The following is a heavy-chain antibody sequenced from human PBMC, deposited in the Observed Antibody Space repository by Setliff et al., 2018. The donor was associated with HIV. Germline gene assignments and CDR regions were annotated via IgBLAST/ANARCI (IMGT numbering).Heavy chain of an antibody. CDR3: ARWGSGSYERVFDY. J-gene: IGHJ4*02. CDR2: VKQDGAET. V-gene: IGHV3-7*01. CDR1: GFRFRSYW. D-gene: IGHD1-26*01. Sequence: LRLSCAASGFRFRSYWMSWVRQAPGKGLESVANVKQDGAETLYVDSVKGRFTISRDNANNLVYLQMNSLRVEDTAVYFCARWGSGSYERVFDYWGQGMLVTVSS.